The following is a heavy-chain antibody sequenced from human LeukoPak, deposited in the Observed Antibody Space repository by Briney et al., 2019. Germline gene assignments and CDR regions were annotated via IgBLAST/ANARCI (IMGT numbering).Heavy chain of an antibody. V-gene: IGHV3-9*01. Sequence: SGGSLRLSCAASGFTFHHYARHWVRQVPGKGLQWVSGISWDSGSIGYADSGKGRFTISRDNAKNSVYLQMNSLRGEDTALYYCAKDKAPLYSGYDWDLDFWGQGTLVTVSS. CDR1: GFTFHHYA. D-gene: IGHD5-12*01. CDR3: AKDKAPLYSGYDWDLDF. J-gene: IGHJ4*02. CDR2: ISWDSGSI.